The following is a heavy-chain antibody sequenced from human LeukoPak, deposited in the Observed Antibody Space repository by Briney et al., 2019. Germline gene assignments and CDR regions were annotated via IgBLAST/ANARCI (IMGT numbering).Heavy chain of an antibody. CDR3: AQGPSGYDYYYYYYMDV. CDR1: GFTFDDYT. D-gene: IGHD5-12*01. CDR2: ISWDGGNT. Sequence: GGSLRLSCAASGFTFDDYTMHWVRQAPGKGLEWVSLISWDGGNTYYADSVKGRFTISRDNSKNSLYLQMNSLRTEDTALYYCAQGPSGYDYYYYYYMDVWGKGSTVTVSS. J-gene: IGHJ6*03. V-gene: IGHV3-43*01.